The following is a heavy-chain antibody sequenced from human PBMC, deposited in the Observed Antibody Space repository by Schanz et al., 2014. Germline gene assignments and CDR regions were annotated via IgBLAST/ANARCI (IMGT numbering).Heavy chain of an antibody. D-gene: IGHD2-15*01. J-gene: IGHJ6*02. CDR1: GFTFNSYA. V-gene: IGHV3-23*04. CDR3: AKARRKSNCSGGRCFHYSYYGMDV. CDR2: LSGSGGST. Sequence: EQLVESGGGLVQPGGSLRLSCAASGFTFNSYAMSWVRQAPGKGLEWVSALSGSGGSTYYADSVKGRFTISRDNSKNTLYLQMNSLRAEDTAVYYCAKARRKSNCSGGRCFHYSYYGMDVWGQGTTVTVSS.